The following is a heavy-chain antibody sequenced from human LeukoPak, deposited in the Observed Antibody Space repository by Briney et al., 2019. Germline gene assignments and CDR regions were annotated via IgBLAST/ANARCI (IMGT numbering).Heavy chain of an antibody. D-gene: IGHD2-15*01. Sequence: SETLSLTCTVSGGSISSYYWSWIRQPAGKGLEWIGRIYTSGSTNYNPSLKSRVTMSVDTSKNQFSLKLSSVTAADTAVYYCAREASYCSGGSCYDWFDPWGQGTLVTVSS. J-gene: IGHJ5*02. V-gene: IGHV4-4*07. CDR1: GGSISSYY. CDR3: AREASYCSGGSCYDWFDP. CDR2: IYTSGST.